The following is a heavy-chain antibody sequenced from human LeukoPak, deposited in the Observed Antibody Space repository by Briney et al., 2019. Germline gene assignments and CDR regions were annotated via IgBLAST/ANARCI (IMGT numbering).Heavy chain of an antibody. D-gene: IGHD3-10*01. V-gene: IGHV4-59*01. CDR2: IYYSGST. J-gene: IGHJ4*02. CDR1: GGSISSYY. CDR3: ARSGRGSSAGFDY. Sequence: SETLSLTCTVSGGSISSYYWSWIRQPPGKGLEWIGYIYYSGSTNYTPSLKSRVTIPVDTSKNQFSLKLNSVTAADTAVYYCARSGRGSSAGFDYWGQGTLVTVSS.